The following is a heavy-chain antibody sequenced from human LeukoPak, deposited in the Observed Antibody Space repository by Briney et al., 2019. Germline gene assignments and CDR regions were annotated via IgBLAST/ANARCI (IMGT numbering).Heavy chain of an antibody. CDR3: ARDLGYYDSSGYYRGAFDI. J-gene: IGHJ3*02. V-gene: IGHV3-7*01. CDR1: GFTFSSYW. D-gene: IGHD3-22*01. CDR2: IKQDGSEK. Sequence: GGSLRLSCAASGFTFSSYWMSWVRQAPGKGLEWVANIKQDGSEKYYVDSVKGRFTISRDNAKNSLYLQMNSLRAEDTAVYYCARDLGYYDSSGYYRGAFDIWGQGTMVTVSS.